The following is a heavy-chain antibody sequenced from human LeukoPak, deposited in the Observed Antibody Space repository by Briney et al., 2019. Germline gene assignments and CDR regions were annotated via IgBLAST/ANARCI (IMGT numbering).Heavy chain of an antibody. CDR3: TALPVRGAFDL. CDR1: GYTFTSYA. Sequence: GASVKVSCKASGYTFTSYAINWVRQAPGQGLEWMGRFTAATTTYAKHLQDRVTLTTDTSTNTAYLELRSLRSDDTAVYHLTALPVRGAFDLWGQGTMVTVAS. D-gene: IGHD3-9*01. J-gene: IGHJ3*01. V-gene: IGHV1-18*04. CDR2: FTAATT.